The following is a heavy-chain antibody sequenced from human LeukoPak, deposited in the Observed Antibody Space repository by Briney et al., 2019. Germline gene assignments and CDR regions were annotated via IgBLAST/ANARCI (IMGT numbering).Heavy chain of an antibody. V-gene: IGHV4-39*07. CDR2: IYYSGST. J-gene: IGHJ5*02. Sequence: SETLSLTCTVSVCFIISSSYYWGWIRQPPGKGLEGIGSIYYSGSTYYNPSLKSRVTISVDTSKNQLSLKLSSVTAADTAVYYCAREDGSYYDSSGYVWFDPWGQGTLVTVSS. D-gene: IGHD3-22*01. CDR1: VCFIISSSYY. CDR3: AREDGSYYDSSGYVWFDP.